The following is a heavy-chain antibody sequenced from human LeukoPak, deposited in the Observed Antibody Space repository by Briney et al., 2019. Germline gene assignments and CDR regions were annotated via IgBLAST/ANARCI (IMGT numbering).Heavy chain of an antibody. D-gene: IGHD3-3*01. CDR2: ISAYNGNT. CDR1: GYTFTSYG. CDR3: ARDLRFIQPKVFDI. J-gene: IGHJ3*02. V-gene: IGHV1-18*01. Sequence: ASVKVSCKASGYTFTSYGISWVRQAPGQGLEWMGRISAYNGNTNYAQKLQGRVTMTTDTSTSTAYMELRSLRSDDTAVYYCARDLRFIQPKVFDIWGQGTMVTVSS.